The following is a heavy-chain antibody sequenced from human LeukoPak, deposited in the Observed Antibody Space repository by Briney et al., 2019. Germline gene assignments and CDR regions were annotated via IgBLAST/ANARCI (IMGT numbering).Heavy chain of an antibody. Sequence: SETLSLTCTVSGGSISSYYWSWIRQPPGKGLEWIGYIYYSGSTNYNPPLKSRVTISVDTSKNQFSLKLSSVTAADTAVYYCARGGGNPIFDYWGQGTLVTVSS. CDR2: IYYSGST. CDR1: GGSISSYY. CDR3: ARGGGNPIFDY. D-gene: IGHD4-23*01. J-gene: IGHJ4*02. V-gene: IGHV4-59*01.